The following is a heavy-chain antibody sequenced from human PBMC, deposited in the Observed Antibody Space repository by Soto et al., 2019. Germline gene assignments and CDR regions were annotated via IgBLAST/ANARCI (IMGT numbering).Heavy chain of an antibody. D-gene: IGHD3-22*01. V-gene: IGHV4-39*01. CDR2: IYYSGST. J-gene: IGHJ5*02. CDR1: GGSISSSSYY. Sequence: SETLSLTCTVSGGSISSSSYYWGWIRQPPGKGLEWIGSIYYSGSTYYNPSLKSRVTISVDTSKNQFSLKLSSVTAADTAVYYCARHPTLNYYDSSGYYGSWFGPWGQGTLVTVSS. CDR3: ARHPTLNYYDSSGYYGSWFGP.